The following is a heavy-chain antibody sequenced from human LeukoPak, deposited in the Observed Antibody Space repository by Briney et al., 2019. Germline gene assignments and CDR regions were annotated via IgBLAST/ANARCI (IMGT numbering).Heavy chain of an antibody. CDR2: IYYGGSA. D-gene: IGHD1-14*01. V-gene: IGHV4-39*01. CDR1: GGAISSSSYY. J-gene: IGHJ4*02. CDR3: ASLTAGG. Sequence: PSETLSLTCSVSGGAISSSSYYWGWIRPPPGKGLEWIGSIYYGGSAYYNPSLKSRVTISIDTSKNQFSLKLSSVTAADTAVYYCASLTAGGWGQGTLVTVSS.